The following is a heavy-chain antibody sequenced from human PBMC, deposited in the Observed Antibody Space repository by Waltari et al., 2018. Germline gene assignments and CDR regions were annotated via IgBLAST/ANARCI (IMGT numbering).Heavy chain of an antibody. D-gene: IGHD5-18*01. CDR2: INPNSGGT. CDR1: GFLFTGHS. J-gene: IGHJ4*02. CDR3: ARDRVRGYSYGYRVGFGY. V-gene: IGHV1-2*02. Sequence: QVQLVQSGAEVKKPGASVKGPCKASGFLFTGHSMHWVRQAPGQGLEWMGWINPNSGGTNYAQKFQGRVTMTRDTSISTAYMELSRLRSDDTAVYYCARDRVRGYSYGYRVGFGYWGQGTLVTVSS.